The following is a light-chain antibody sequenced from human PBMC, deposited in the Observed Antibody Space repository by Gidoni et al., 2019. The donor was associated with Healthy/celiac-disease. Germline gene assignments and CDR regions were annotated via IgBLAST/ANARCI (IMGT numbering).Light chain of an antibody. CDR3: QQSYSTPQIT. Sequence: DIEMTQSPSSLSASLGDSVTITCRASQSISCYLNSYQQQTGKAPQLLIYAASSLQSGVPSRFSGSGSGTDFSLTISSLPPEDFVTYYCQQSYSTPQITFGGGTKVEIK. CDR2: AAS. J-gene: IGKJ4*01. CDR1: QSISCY. V-gene: IGKV1-39*01.